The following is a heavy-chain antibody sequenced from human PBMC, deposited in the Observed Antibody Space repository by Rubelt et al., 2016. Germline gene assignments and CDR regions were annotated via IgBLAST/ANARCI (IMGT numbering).Heavy chain of an antibody. CDR2: IYYSGGT. D-gene: IGHD2-2*02. V-gene: IGHV4-59*08. CDR3: ARHRNEYRFGKDV. Sequence: QVQLQESGPGLVKPSETLSLTCSVSRGSISGYYWSWIRQPPGKGLEWIGQIYYSGGTSYNPSLKSHVSLSVDTAKNQVSRRRNSVTAAGTAVYYCARHRNEYRFGKDVWGQGTTVTVSS. CDR1: RGSISGYY. J-gene: IGHJ6*02.